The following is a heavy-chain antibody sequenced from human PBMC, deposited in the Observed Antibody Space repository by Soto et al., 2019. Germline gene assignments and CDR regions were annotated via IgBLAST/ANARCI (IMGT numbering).Heavy chain of an antibody. Sequence: QVQLVESGGGVVQPGRSLRLSCAASGFTFSNYGMHWVRQAPGKGLGWVAVISYHGRDKYYADSVKGRFTISRDNSKNTLYLEMNSLRAEDTAVYYCAKDHLMTTVTTVGYWGQGTLVTVSS. D-gene: IGHD4-17*01. J-gene: IGHJ4*02. V-gene: IGHV3-30*18. CDR2: ISYHGRDK. CDR3: AKDHLMTTVTTVGY. CDR1: GFTFSNYG.